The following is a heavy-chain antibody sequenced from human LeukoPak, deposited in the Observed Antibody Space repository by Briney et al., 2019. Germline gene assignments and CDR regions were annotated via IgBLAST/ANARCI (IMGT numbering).Heavy chain of an antibody. CDR1: GFTFSSYA. CDR3: AKHRENFGDSCLDDY. V-gene: IGHV3-23*01. CDR2: ISGSGANT. J-gene: IGHJ4*02. Sequence: GPLRLSCVASGFTFSSYAMSWVRQAPGKGLEWVSVISGSGANTYYADSVKGRLTISRVNSKNTLYLQMSSLRADDTAVYYCAKHRENFGDSCLDDYWGQGTLVTVSS. D-gene: IGHD4-17*01.